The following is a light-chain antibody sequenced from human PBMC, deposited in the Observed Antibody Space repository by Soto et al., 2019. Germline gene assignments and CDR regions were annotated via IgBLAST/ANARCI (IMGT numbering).Light chain of an antibody. Sequence: QSVLTRPASVSGSPGQSITISCTGTSSDVGAYNFVSWYQHHPDNAANLIIAEVSNRLSGVSHRFCGSKSGNSAFLSISGLQAEDEVDYYCASLTTTSFVFGTGTGVIV. J-gene: IGLJ1*01. CDR2: EVS. CDR1: SSDVGAYNF. V-gene: IGLV2-14*01. CDR3: ASLTTTSFV.